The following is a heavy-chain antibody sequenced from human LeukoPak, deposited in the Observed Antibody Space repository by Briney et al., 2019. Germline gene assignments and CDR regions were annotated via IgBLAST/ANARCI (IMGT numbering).Heavy chain of an antibody. Sequence: SETLSLTCTVSGGSISSSSYFWGRVRQPPGKGLEWIGSVYDSGSTYYNPSLKSRVTISVDTSKNQFSLKLSSVTAADTAVFYCARLPPTESSGWGRPFDYWGQGTLVTVSS. CDR1: GGSISSSSYF. J-gene: IGHJ4*02. CDR3: ARLPPTESSGWGRPFDY. V-gene: IGHV4-39*01. D-gene: IGHD6-19*01. CDR2: VYDSGST.